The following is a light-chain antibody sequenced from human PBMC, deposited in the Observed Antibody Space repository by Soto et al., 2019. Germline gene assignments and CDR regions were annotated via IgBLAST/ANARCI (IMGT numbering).Light chain of an antibody. V-gene: IGKV3-15*01. CDR1: QSVSNT. CDR3: QQYYEWPWT. J-gene: IGKJ1*01. CDR2: DAS. Sequence: EIVMTQSPATLSVSPGERATLSCRASQSVSNTLAWYQQKPGQAPRLLISDASTRATGMSARFSGSGSGTEFTLIISSLQSEDFALDYCQQYYEWPWTFGQGTKVEIK.